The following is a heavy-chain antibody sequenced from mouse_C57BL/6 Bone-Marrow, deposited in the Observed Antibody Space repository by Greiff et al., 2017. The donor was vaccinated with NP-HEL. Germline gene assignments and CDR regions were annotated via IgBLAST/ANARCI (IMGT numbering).Heavy chain of an antibody. J-gene: IGHJ2*01. CDR3: AREGYYGSRDY. D-gene: IGHD1-1*01. CDR1: GYTFTSYW. Sequence: QVQLKQPGAELVKPGASVKLSCKASGYTFTSYWMHWVKQRPGQGLEWIGMIHPNSGSTKYNEKFKSKATLTVDKSSSTAYMQLSSLTSEDSAVYYCAREGYYGSRDYWGQGTTLTVSS. CDR2: IHPNSGST. V-gene: IGHV1-64*01.